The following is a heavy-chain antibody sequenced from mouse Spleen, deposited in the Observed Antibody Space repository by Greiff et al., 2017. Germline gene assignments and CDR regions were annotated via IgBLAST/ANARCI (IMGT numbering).Heavy chain of an antibody. V-gene: IGHV5-17*01. CDR2: ISSGSSTI. J-gene: IGHJ2*01. CDR3: ARIFITTVVEGDY. CDR1: GFTFSDYG. Sequence: EVKVVESGGGLVKPGGSLKLSCAASGFTFSDYGMHWVRQAPEKGLEWVAYISSGSSTIYYADTVKGRFTISRDNAKNTLFLQMTSLRSEDTAMYYCARIFITTVVEGDYWGQGTTLTVSS. D-gene: IGHD1-1*01.